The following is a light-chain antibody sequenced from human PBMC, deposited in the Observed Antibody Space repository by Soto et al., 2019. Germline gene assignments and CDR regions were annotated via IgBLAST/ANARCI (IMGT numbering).Light chain of an antibody. CDR2: GAS. CDR3: QQYNNGPWT. CDR1: QSVSSN. V-gene: IGKV3-15*01. J-gene: IGKJ1*01. Sequence: EIVMTQSPATLSVSPGERATLSCRASQSVSSNLAWYQQKPGQAPRLLIYGASTRATGIPARFSGSGSGTEFTLAISSLQSEDVAVYYCQQYNNGPWTFGQGPKVEIK.